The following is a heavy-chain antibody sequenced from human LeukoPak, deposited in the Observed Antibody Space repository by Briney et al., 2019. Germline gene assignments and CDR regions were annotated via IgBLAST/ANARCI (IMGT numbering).Heavy chain of an antibody. CDR3: ARSEESSGWTPWGGDYYYGMDV. CDR2: ISAYNGNT. J-gene: IGHJ6*02. D-gene: IGHD6-19*01. Sequence: ASVKVSCKASGYTFTSYGISWVRQAPGQGLEWMGWISAYNGNTNYAQKLQGRVTMTTDTSTSTAYMELRSLRSDDTAVYYCARSEESSGWTPWGGDYYYGMDVWGQGTTVTVPS. CDR1: GYTFTSYG. V-gene: IGHV1-18*01.